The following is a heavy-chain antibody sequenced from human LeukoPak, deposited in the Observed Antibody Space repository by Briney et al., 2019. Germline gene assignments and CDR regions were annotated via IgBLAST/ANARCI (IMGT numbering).Heavy chain of an antibody. V-gene: IGHV4-59*08. CDR3: ARHLKNCGDDCYTFDY. Sequence: SETLSLTCTVSGGSIFSYYRSWIRQPPGKGLEWMGYIYYSGSTNYNPSLKSRVTISVGTSKNQFSLRVSSVTAADTAVYYCARHLKNCGDDCYTFDYGGQGTLVTVSS. CDR2: IYYSGST. D-gene: IGHD2-21*01. CDR1: GGSIFSYY. J-gene: IGHJ4*02.